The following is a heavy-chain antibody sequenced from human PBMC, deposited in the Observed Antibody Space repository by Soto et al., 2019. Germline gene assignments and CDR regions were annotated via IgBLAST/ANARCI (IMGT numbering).Heavy chain of an antibody. CDR1: GFAFNGYG. Sequence: QGQLVESGGGVVQPGTSLRLSCGASGFAFNGYGMHWVRQAPGKGLEGVAAISYDGQNRYYADSMRGGNTISRDNSKITMVIENNSLRAEDMCVQDCSKDNFAAVTAGGGNGMGVWGRGTPVSVSS. D-gene: IGHD2-21*02. V-gene: IGHV3-30*18. J-gene: IGHJ6*02. CDR3: SKDNFAAVTAGGGNGMGV. CDR2: ISYDGQNR.